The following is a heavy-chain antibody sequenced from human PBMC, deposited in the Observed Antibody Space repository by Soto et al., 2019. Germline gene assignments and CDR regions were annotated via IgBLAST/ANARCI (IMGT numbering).Heavy chain of an antibody. CDR1: GGTFSTYT. J-gene: IGHJ3*01. CDR2: IIPMLTVR. D-gene: IGHD2-2*01. Sequence: QVHLVQSGAEVKKPGSSVKVSCKAAGGTFSTYTLIWVRQAPGQGLEWMGRIIPMLTVRNSAQKFQGRVTLTADKSTSTAFMELPSLRSDDTAVYYCSIGSWSAETFDVWGQGTMVTVSS. CDR3: SIGSWSAETFDV. V-gene: IGHV1-69*02.